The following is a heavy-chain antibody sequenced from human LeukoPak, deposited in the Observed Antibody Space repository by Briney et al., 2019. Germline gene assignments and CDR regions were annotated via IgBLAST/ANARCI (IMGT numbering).Heavy chain of an antibody. CDR3: ARVSSSSTYYFDY. CDR2: IYTSGST. J-gene: IGHJ4*02. CDR1: GDSISSYY. V-gene: IGHV4-4*07. Sequence: SETLSLTCTVSGDSISSYYWSWIRQPPGKGLEWIGRIYTSGSTNYNPSLKSRVTMSVDTSKNQFSLKLSSVTAADTAVYYCARVSSSSTYYFDYWGQGTLVTVSS. D-gene: IGHD6-6*01.